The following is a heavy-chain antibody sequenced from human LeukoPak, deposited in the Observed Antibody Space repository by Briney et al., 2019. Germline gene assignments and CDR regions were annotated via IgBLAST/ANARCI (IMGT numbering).Heavy chain of an antibody. CDR1: GGTFSSYA. D-gene: IGHD2-2*02. Sequence: ASVKVSCKASGGTFSSYAISWVRQAPGQGLEWMGRIIPILGIANYAQKFQGRVTITADKSTSTAYMELSSLRSEDTAVYYCASLLVPAAIGTNCDYYGRDGWGQGATVTVSS. CDR2: IIPILGIA. V-gene: IGHV1-69*04. J-gene: IGHJ6*02. CDR3: ASLLVPAAIGTNCDYYGRDG.